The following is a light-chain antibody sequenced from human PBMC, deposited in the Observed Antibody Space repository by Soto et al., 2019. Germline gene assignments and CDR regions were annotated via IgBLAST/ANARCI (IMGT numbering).Light chain of an antibody. V-gene: IGKV3-11*01. CDR2: DVS. J-gene: IGKJ1*01. CDR3: QHSSNWLWT. CDR1: QNIGSY. Sequence: EIVMTQSPATLSVSPGERATLSCRASQNIGSYLGWYQQKPGQAPRLLIYDVSNRATGIPARFSGSGSGTDFSLTISSLEPEDFAVYYCQHSSNWLWTFGQGTKVDIK.